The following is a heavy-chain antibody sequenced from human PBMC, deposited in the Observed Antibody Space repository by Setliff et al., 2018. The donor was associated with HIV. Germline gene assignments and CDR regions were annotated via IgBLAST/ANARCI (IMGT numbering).Heavy chain of an antibody. J-gene: IGHJ4*02. CDR2: VYFSGSA. D-gene: IGHD2-21*02. Sequence: SETLSLTCDVSGDSIISGDFFWSWIRQSPGKGLGWIGYVYFSGSATHNPSLKSPVSISVDTTKNHFYLTLSSVTAAATAVYYCARGRVFCDGDSCYHFDYWGQGVLVTVSS. CDR1: GDSIISGDFF. V-gene: IGHV4-31*11. CDR3: ARGRVFCDGDSCYHFDY.